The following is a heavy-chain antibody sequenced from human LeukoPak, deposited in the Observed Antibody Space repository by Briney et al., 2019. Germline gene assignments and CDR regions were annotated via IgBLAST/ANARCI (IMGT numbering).Heavy chain of an antibody. CDR1: GFTFSSYG. CDR2: IWYDGSNK. J-gene: IGHJ4*02. CDR3: ASASRQSVLVVDY. D-gene: IGHD2-8*01. Sequence: PGGSLRLSCAASGFTFSSYGMHWVRQAPGKGLEWVAVIWYDGSNKYYADSVKGRFTISRDNSKNTLYLQMNSLRAEDTAVYYCASASRQSVLVVDYWGQGTLVTVSS. V-gene: IGHV3-33*01.